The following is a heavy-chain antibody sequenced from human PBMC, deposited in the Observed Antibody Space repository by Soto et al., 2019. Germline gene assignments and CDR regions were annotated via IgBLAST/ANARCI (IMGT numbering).Heavy chain of an antibody. CDR1: GYTFNTYG. CDR2: INGGNGNT. V-gene: IGHV1-3*01. Sequence: ASVKVSCKTSGYTFNTYGINWVRQAPGQGLEWMGWINGGNGNTKYSQKFRDRVTITRDTSASTGYMELSSLRSEDTAVYYCARGKGMEENYYYYGMDVWGQGTTVTVS. CDR3: ARGKGMEENYYYYGMDV. D-gene: IGHD1-1*01. J-gene: IGHJ6*02.